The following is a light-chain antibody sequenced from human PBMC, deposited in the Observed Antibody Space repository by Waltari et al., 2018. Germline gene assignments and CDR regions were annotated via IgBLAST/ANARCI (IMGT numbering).Light chain of an antibody. CDR3: CSYAGHSTYV. J-gene: IGLJ1*01. V-gene: IGLV2-23*02. Sequence: QSALTQPASVSGSPGQSITISCPATSSGVGNYNLFSWYQQHPGKAPKLMIYEVSKRPSGVSNRFSGSKSGNTASLTISGLQPEDETDYYCCSYAGHSTYVFGTGTKVTVL. CDR2: EVS. CDR1: SSGVGNYNL.